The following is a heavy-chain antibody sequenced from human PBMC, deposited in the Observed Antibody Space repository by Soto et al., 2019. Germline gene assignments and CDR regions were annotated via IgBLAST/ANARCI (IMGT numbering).Heavy chain of an antibody. CDR2: INSDGSST. Sequence: EVQLVESGGGLVQPGGSLRLSCAASGFTFSSYWMHWVRQAPGKGLVWVSRINSDGSSTSYADSVKGRFTLSRDNAKNTLYLQMNSLRAEDTAVYYCARDLTAYCGGDCPFDYWGQGTLVTVSS. D-gene: IGHD2-21*02. CDR3: ARDLTAYCGGDCPFDY. J-gene: IGHJ4*02. CDR1: GFTFSSYW. V-gene: IGHV3-74*01.